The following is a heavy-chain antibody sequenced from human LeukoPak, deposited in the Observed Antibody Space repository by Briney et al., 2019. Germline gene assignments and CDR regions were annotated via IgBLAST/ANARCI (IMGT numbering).Heavy chain of an antibody. J-gene: IGHJ4*02. CDR3: AKDSGSGLDY. V-gene: IGHV3-30*18. Sequence: GGSLRLSCAASGFTFSSYGMHWVRQAPGKGLGWVAVISYDGSNKYYADSVKGRFTISRDNSKNTLYLQMNSLRAEDTAVYYCAKDSGSGLDYWGQGTLVTVSS. CDR2: ISYDGSNK. CDR1: GFTFSSYG. D-gene: IGHD3-10*01.